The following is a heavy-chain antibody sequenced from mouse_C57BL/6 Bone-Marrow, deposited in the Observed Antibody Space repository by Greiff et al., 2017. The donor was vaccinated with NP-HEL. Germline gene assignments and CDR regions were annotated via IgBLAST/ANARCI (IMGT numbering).Heavy chain of an antibody. D-gene: IGHD1-1*01. Sequence: EVMLVESGGDLVKPGGSLKLSCAASGFTFSSYGMSWVRQTPDKRLEWVATISSGGSYTYYPDRVKGRFTISRDNAKNTLYLQMSSLKSEDTAMYYCARQRITTVVDYWGQGTTLTVSS. V-gene: IGHV5-6*01. CDR2: ISSGGSYT. CDR3: ARQRITTVVDY. CDR1: GFTFSSYG. J-gene: IGHJ2*01.